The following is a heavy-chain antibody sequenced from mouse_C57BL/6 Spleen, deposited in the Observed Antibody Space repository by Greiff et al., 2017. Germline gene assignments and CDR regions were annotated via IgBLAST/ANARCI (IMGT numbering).Heavy chain of an antibody. V-gene: IGHV1-72*01. CDR1: GYTFTSYW. D-gene: IGHD2-4*01. Sequence: VQLQQPGAELVKPGASVKLSCKASGYTFTSYWMHWVKQRPGRGLEWIGRIDPNSGGTKYNEKFKSKATLTVDKPSSTAYMQLSSLTSKDSAVYYCARDYETFFDYWGQGTTLTVSS. J-gene: IGHJ2*01. CDR2: IDPNSGGT. CDR3: ARDYETFFDY.